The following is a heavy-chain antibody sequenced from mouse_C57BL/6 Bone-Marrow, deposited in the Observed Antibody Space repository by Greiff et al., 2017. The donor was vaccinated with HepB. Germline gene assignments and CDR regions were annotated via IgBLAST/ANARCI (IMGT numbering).Heavy chain of an antibody. V-gene: IGHV5-6*02. Sequence: EVKLVESGGDLVKPGGSLKLSCAASGFTFSSYGMSWVRQTPDKRLEWVATISSGGSYTYYPNSVKGRFTISRDNAKNTLYLQMSSLKSEDTAMYYCARRYGVYYAMDYWGQGTSVTVSS. D-gene: IGHD1-1*01. CDR3: ARRYGVYYAMDY. J-gene: IGHJ4*01. CDR1: GFTFSSYG. CDR2: ISSGGSYT.